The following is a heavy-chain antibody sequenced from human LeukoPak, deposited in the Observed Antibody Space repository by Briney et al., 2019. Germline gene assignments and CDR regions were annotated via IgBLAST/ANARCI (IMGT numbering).Heavy chain of an antibody. CDR1: GFTFSSYA. D-gene: IGHD3-10*01. J-gene: IGHJ6*02. Sequence: GGSLRLSCAASGFTFSSYAVSWVRQAPGKGLEWVSDSVKGRFTISRDNAKNSLYLQMNSLRAEDTAVYYCARGVWFGLYGMDVWGQGTTVTVSS. CDR3: ARGVWFGLYGMDV. V-gene: IGHV3-21*01.